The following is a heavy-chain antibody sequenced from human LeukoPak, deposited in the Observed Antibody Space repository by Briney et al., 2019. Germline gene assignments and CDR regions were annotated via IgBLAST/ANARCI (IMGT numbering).Heavy chain of an antibody. J-gene: IGHJ6*02. CDR3: ARGYCSGGSCYSGSEYYYYYYGMDV. CDR2: IWYDGSNK. V-gene: IGHV3-33*01. Sequence: GGSLRLSCAASGFTFSSYGMHWVRQAPGKGLEWVAVIWYDGSNKYYADSVKGRFTISRDNSKNTLYLQMNSLRAEDTAVYYCARGYCSGGSCYSGSEYYYYYYGMDVWGQGTTVTVSS. CDR1: GFTFSSYG. D-gene: IGHD2-15*01.